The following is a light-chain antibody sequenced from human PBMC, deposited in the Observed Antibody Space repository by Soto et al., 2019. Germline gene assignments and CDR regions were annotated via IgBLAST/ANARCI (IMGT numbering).Light chain of an antibody. CDR3: CSYAGSYTFVV. V-gene: IGLV2-11*01. J-gene: IGLJ2*01. CDR1: SSDVGGYNY. Sequence: QSALTQPRSVSGSPGQSVTISCTGSSSDVGGYNYVSWYQQHPGKAPKFMIYDVSKRPSGVPDRFSGSKSGNTASLTISGLQAEDEADYYCCSYAGSYTFVVFGGGTKLTGL. CDR2: DVS.